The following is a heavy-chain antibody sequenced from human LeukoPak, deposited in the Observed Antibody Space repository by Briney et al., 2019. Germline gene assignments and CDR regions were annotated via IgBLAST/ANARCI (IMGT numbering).Heavy chain of an antibody. J-gene: IGHJ4*02. CDR3: AKFSYGDYVGNFDY. CDR2: ISGSGGST. D-gene: IGHD4-17*01. CDR1: GFTFSSYA. Sequence: PGGSLRLSCAASGFTFSSYAMSWVRQAPGKGLEWVSAISGSGGSTYSADSVKGRFTISRDNSKNTLYLQMNSLRAEDTAVYYCAKFSYGDYVGNFDYWGQGTLVTVSS. V-gene: IGHV3-23*01.